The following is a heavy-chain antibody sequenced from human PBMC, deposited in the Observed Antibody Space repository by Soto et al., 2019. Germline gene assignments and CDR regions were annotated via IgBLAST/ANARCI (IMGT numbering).Heavy chain of an antibody. J-gene: IGHJ5*01. CDR1: GGSIASNNYY. CDR3: ARERKYQLLSYYWFDS. D-gene: IGHD2-2*01. V-gene: IGHV4-39*02. CDR2: FYYSGST. Sequence: SETLSLTCTVSGGSIASNNYYWGWIRQPPGKGLEWIESFYYSGSTYYNPSLKSRVTISGDTSKNQFSLQLNSVTPEDTAVYYCARERKYQLLSYYWFDSWGQGTPVTISS.